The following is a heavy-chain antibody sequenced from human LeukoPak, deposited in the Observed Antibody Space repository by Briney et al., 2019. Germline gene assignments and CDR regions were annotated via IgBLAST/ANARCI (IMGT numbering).Heavy chain of an antibody. D-gene: IGHD6-13*01. V-gene: IGHV3-53*01. Sequence: GGSLRLSCAASGFTVSSNYMSWVRQAPGKGLEWVSVIYSGGSTYYADSVKGRFTISRDNSKNTLYLQMNSLRAEDTAVYYCAREHLYSSSWYTDLYYFDYWGQGTLVTVSS. CDR3: AREHLYSSSWYTDLYYFDY. CDR2: IYSGGST. CDR1: GFTVSSNY. J-gene: IGHJ4*02.